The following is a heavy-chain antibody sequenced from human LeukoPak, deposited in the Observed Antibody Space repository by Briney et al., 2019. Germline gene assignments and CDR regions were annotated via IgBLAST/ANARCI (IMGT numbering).Heavy chain of an antibody. J-gene: IGHJ4*02. D-gene: IGHD3-22*01. CDR2: ISGSGSST. CDR1: GFTFSSYA. Sequence: PGGSLRLSCAASGFTFSSYAMSWVRQAPGKGLEWVSAISGSGSSTYYADSVKGRFTISRDNSKNTLYLQMNSLRAEDTAVYYCARVLVSSGYYYGRGQFDYWGQGTLVTVSS. V-gene: IGHV3-23*01. CDR3: ARVLVSSGYYYGRGQFDY.